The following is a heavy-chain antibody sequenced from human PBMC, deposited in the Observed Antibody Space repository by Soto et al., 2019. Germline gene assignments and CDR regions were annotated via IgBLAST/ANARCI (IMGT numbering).Heavy chain of an antibody. D-gene: IGHD3-3*01. V-gene: IGHV1-18*01. CDR2: ISAYNGNT. CDR1: GGTFSSYA. J-gene: IGHJ6*02. CDR3: ARGMGSYYDFWSGYPISGMDV. Sequence: ASVKVSCKASGGTFSSYAISWVRQAPGQGLEWMGWISAYNGNTNYAQKLQGRVTMTTDTSTSTAYMELRSLRSDDTAVYYCARGMGSYYDFWSGYPISGMDVWGQGTTVTV.